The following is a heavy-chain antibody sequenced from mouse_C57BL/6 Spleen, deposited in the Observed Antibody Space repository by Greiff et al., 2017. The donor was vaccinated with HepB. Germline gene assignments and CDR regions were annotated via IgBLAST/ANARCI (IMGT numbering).Heavy chain of an antibody. CDR1: GYTFTDYY. J-gene: IGHJ2*01. Sequence: EVQLQQSGPELVKPGASVKISCKASGYTFTDYYMNWVKQSHGKSLEWIGDINPNNGGTSYNQKFKGKATLTVDKSSSTAYMELRSLTSGDSAVYYCARNRAYYYGSRLLDYWGQGTTLTVSS. CDR3: ARNRAYYYGSRLLDY. V-gene: IGHV1-26*01. CDR2: INPNNGGT. D-gene: IGHD1-1*01.